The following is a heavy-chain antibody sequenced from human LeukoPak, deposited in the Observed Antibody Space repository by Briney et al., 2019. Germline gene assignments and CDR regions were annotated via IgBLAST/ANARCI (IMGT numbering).Heavy chain of an antibody. D-gene: IGHD3-9*01. CDR1: GGSITNYY. CDR3: VRDEGLTGYPDY. Sequence: SETLSLTCSVSGGSITNYYWSWIRQPAGKGLEWIGRFYSRGTTYYNPPLRSRVSLSGDESKNQLSLKMYSVTAADTAVYYCVRDEGLTGYPDYWGQGTLVTVPS. J-gene: IGHJ4*02. V-gene: IGHV4-4*07. CDR2: FYSRGTT.